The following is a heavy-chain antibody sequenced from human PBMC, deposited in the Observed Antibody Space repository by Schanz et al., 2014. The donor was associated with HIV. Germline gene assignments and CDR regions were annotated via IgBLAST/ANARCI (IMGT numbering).Heavy chain of an antibody. Sequence: QVQLVESGGGVVQPGRSLRLSCAASGFTFSSYGMHWVRQAPGKGLEWVAVIWYDGSNKYYADSVKGRFTISRDNFKKTLYLQMNSLRAEDTAVYYCASTIYPYSSSSDYYYGMDVWGQGTTVSVSS. CDR2: IWYDGSNK. D-gene: IGHD6-6*01. V-gene: IGHV3-33*01. J-gene: IGHJ6*02. CDR3: ASTIYPYSSSSDYYYGMDV. CDR1: GFTFSSYG.